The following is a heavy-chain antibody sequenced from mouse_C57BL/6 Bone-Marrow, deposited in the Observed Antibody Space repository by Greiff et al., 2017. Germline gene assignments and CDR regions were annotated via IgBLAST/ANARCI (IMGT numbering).Heavy chain of an antibody. D-gene: IGHD4-1*01. CDR3: ARSLGYWYFDV. J-gene: IGHJ1*03. CDR1: GFTFTDYY. CDR2: IRNKANGYTT. Sequence: DVHLVESGGGLVQPGGSLSLSCAASGFTFTDYYMSWVRQPPGKALEWLGFIRNKANGYTTEYSASVKGRFTISRDNSQSILYLQMNALRAEDSATYYCARSLGYWYFDVWGTGTTVTVSS. V-gene: IGHV7-3*01.